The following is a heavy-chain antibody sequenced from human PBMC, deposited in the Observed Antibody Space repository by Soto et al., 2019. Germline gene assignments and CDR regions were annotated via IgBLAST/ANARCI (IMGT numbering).Heavy chain of an antibody. CDR3: ARSTPREIESTYYYYYYGMDV. CDR2: IIPIFGTA. CDR1: GGTFSSYA. J-gene: IGHJ6*02. Sequence: SVKVSCKASGGTFSSYAISWVRQAPGQGLEWMGGIIPIFGTANYAQKFQGRVTITADESTSTAYMELSSLRSEDTAVYYCARSTPREIESTYYYYYYGMDVWGQGTTVTVSS. V-gene: IGHV1-69*13.